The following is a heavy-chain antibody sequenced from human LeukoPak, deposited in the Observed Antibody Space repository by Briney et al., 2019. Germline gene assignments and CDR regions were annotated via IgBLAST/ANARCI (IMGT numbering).Heavy chain of an antibody. J-gene: IGHJ4*02. V-gene: IGHV3-23*01. CDR2: INGAGDNT. Sequence: PGGSLRLSCAASGYTSSGHGLTWVRQAPGKGLEWISTINGAGDNTFYAETVKGRFTISRDNSKNTLYLQMHNLRAEDTAIYYCAKVSVCYGCYLDYWGQGTLVTVS. CDR1: GYTSSGHG. CDR3: AKVSVCYGCYLDY. D-gene: IGHD3-16*01.